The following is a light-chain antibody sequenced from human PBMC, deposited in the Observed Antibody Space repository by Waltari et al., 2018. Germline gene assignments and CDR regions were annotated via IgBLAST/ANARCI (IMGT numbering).Light chain of an antibody. V-gene: IGKV3-20*01. CDR3: QQCDTLPLT. Sequence: EIVLTQSPGTLSLSPGERATLSCRASQNVTSYLAWYQQKPGQAPRLLLYGASSRATSIPDRFSGSGSGTDFTLTISRLEPEDFAVYFCQQCDTLPLTFGGGTKVEIK. CDR2: GAS. J-gene: IGKJ4*01. CDR1: QNVTSY.